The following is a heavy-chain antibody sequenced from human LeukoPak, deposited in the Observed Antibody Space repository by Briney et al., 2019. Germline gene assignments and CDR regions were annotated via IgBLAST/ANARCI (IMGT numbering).Heavy chain of an antibody. CDR1: GGSISSYY. CDR2: IYYSGST. J-gene: IGHJ4*02. V-gene: IGHV4-59*08. CDR3: ARGHSGIGGDY. D-gene: IGHD1-26*01. Sequence: SETLSLTCTVSGGSISSYYWSWIRQPPGKGLEWIGYIYYSGSTNYNPSLKSRVTISVDTSKNQFSLKLSTVTAADTAVYYCARGHSGIGGDYWGQGTLVTVSS.